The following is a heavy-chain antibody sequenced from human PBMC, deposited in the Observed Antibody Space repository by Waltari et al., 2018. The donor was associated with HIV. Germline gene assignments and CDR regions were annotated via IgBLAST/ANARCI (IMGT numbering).Heavy chain of an antibody. CDR3: AAGQQF. D-gene: IGHD1-1*01. CDR2: VDPANGEA. J-gene: IGHJ4*02. CDR1: GYKFTKFY. V-gene: IGHV1-69-2*01. Sequence: EAQMVQSGAEVKKPGSTLRISCKTSGYKFTKFYIHWVQQAPGKGLEWMGLVDPANGEAVYAERFQGRLTISADTSTDTGYLYLTSLTSDDSGVYVRAAGQQFWGQGTLVTVSS.